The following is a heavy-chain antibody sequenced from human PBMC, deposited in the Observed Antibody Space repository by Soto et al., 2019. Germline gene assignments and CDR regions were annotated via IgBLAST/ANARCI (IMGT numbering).Heavy chain of an antibody. CDR3: ARYCSGGSCHWSGDAFDI. Sequence: GASVKVSCKAPGYTFTSYGISLLRHANGQWLEWMGWISAYNGNTNYAQKLQGRVTMTTNTSTSTAYMELRSLRSDDTAVYYCARYCSGGSCHWSGDAFDIWGQGTMVTVSS. CDR2: ISAYNGNT. D-gene: IGHD2-15*01. J-gene: IGHJ3*02. CDR1: GYTFTSYG. V-gene: IGHV1-18*01.